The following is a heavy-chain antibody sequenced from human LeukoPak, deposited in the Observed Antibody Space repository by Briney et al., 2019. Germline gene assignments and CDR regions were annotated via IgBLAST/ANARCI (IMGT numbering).Heavy chain of an antibody. CDR3: ARGYLHGAFDI. V-gene: IGHV4-39*07. Sequence: MPSETLSLTCTVSGGSISSSSYYWGWIRQPPGKGLEWIGSIYYSGSTYYNPSLKSRVTISVDTTKNQFSLKLSSVTAADTAVYYCARGYLHGAFDIWGQGTMVTVSS. J-gene: IGHJ3*02. CDR2: IYYSGST. CDR1: GGSISSSSYY. D-gene: IGHD2-2*02.